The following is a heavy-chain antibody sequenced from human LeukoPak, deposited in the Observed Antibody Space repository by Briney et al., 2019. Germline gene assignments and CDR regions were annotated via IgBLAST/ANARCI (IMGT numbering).Heavy chain of an antibody. CDR1: GYTFTGYY. V-gene: IGHV7-4-1*02. J-gene: IGHJ5*02. CDR3: ARARPGYSSSWYGGNWFDP. CDR2: INTNTGNP. D-gene: IGHD6-13*01. Sequence: ASVKVSCKASGYTFTGYYMHWVRQAPGQGLEWMGWINTNTGNPTYAQGFTGRFVFSLDTSVSTAYLQISSLKAEDTAVYYCARARPGYSSSWYGGNWFDPWGQGTLVTVSS.